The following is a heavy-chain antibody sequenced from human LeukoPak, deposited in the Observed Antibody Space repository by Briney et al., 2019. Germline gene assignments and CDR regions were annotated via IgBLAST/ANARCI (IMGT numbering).Heavy chain of an antibody. V-gene: IGHV3-74*01. CDR3: ARSASTSYSYMDV. Sequence: PGGSLRISCAASGFTFSNYYMHWVRQAPGKGLVWVSRIKNDETNTDYADSVKGRFTISRDNAKNTLYLQMNSLRAEDTAVYYCARSASTSYSYMDVWGKGTTVTVSS. D-gene: IGHD4-11*01. CDR1: GFTFSNYY. CDR2: IKNDETNT. J-gene: IGHJ6*03.